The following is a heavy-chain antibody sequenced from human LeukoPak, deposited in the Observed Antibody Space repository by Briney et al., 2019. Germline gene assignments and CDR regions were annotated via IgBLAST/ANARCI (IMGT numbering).Heavy chain of an antibody. CDR2: ISSSSSYI. V-gene: IGHV3-21*01. CDR3: ARDFLGYMDV. J-gene: IGHJ6*03. CDR1: GFTVSSNY. Sequence: GGSLRLSCAASGFTVSSNYMSWVRQAPGKGLEWVSSISSSSSYIYYADSVKGRFTISRDNAKNSLYLQMNSLRAEDTAVYYCARDFLGYMDVWGKGTTVTVSS.